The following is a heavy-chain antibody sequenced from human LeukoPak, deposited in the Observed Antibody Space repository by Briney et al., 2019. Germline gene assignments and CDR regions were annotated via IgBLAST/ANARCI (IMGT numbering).Heavy chain of an antibody. CDR2: INHSGST. CDR1: GGSFSGYY. Sequence: SETLSLTCAVYGGSFSGYYWSWIRQPPGKGLEWIGEINHSGSTNHNPSLKSRVTISVDTSKNQFSLKLSSVTAADTAVYYCARILTYDAFDIWGQGTMVTVSS. CDR3: ARILTYDAFDI. J-gene: IGHJ3*02. D-gene: IGHD2-21*02. V-gene: IGHV4-34*01.